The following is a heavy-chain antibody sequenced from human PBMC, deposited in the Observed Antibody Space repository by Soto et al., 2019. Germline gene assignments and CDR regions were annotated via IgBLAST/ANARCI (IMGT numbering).Heavy chain of an antibody. CDR3: AREVRYCSSTSCSTDLDS. J-gene: IGHJ4*02. V-gene: IGHV3-48*01. Sequence: PGGSLRLSCAASRFTFTSYSMNWVRQAPGKGLEWVSHISSTSNTIYYADSVKGRFTISRDNAKNSLYLQMNSLRVEDTAVYYCAREVRYCSSTSCSTDLDSWGQGTLVTVSS. D-gene: IGHD2-2*02. CDR1: RFTFTSYS. CDR2: ISSTSNTI.